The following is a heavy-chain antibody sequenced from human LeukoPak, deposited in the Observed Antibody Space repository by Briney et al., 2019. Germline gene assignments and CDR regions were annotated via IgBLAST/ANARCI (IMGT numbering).Heavy chain of an antibody. CDR1: GSTFSSNW. J-gene: IGHJ4*02. CDR2: INQDESEK. D-gene: IGHD2-21*01. Sequence: GGSLRLSCAASGSTFSSNWMSWVRQAPGKGLEWAATINQDESEKYYVDSVKGRFTISRDNAKNSLYLQMNSLRADDSGAYYCARGRDLLNWGQGTLVTVSS. CDR3: ARGRDLLN. V-gene: IGHV3-7*01.